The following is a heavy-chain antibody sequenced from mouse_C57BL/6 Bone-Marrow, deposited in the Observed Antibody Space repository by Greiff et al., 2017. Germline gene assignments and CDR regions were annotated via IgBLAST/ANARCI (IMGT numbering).Heavy chain of an antibody. V-gene: IGHV1-19*01. CDR2: INPYNGGT. CDR3: AGYYDSNHYWYFDV. CDR1: GYTFTDYY. J-gene: IGHJ1*03. Sequence: VQLQQSGPVLVKPGASVKMSCKASGYTFTDYYMNWVKQSPGKSLEWIGVINPYNGGTSYNQKFKGKATLTVDKSSSTAYMELNSLTSEDSAVYYCAGYYDSNHYWYFDVWGTGTTVTVSS. D-gene: IGHD1-1*01.